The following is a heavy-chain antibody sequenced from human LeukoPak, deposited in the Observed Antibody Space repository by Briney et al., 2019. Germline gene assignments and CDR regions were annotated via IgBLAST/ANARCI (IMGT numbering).Heavy chain of an antibody. J-gene: IGHJ4*02. CDR3: AGEPIVTAGIVGYY. CDR1: GLTFSRYS. Sequence: GGALRLSCAACGLTFSRYSINWVRQAAGRGREWVASISSSSSYIYYADSVKGRFTISRDNAKNSLYLQMNSLRAEDTAVYYCAGEPIVTAGIVGYYWGQGTLATVSS. D-gene: IGHD6-13*01. V-gene: IGHV3-21*06. CDR2: ISSSSSYI.